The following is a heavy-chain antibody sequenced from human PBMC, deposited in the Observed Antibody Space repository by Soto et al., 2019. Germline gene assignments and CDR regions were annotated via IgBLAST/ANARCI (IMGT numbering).Heavy chain of an antibody. CDR2: ISSSSSTI. V-gene: IGHV3-48*01. CDR1: GFTFSSYS. CDR3: ARGIYDSSGYYYYYYGMDV. Sequence: GGSLRLSCAASGFTFSSYSMNWVRQAPGKGLEWVSYISSSSSTIYYADSVKGRFTISRDNAKNSLYLQMNSLRAEDTALYYCARGIYDSSGYYYYYYGMDVWGQGTTVTVSS. D-gene: IGHD3-22*01. J-gene: IGHJ6*02.